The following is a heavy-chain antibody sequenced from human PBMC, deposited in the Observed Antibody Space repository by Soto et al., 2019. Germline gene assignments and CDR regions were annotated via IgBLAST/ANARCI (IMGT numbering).Heavy chain of an antibody. D-gene: IGHD3-10*01. V-gene: IGHV1-69*12. Sequence: QVQLVQSGAEVKKPGSSVKVSCKASGGTFSSYAISWVRQAPGQGLEWMGGIIPIFGTANYAQKFQGRVTMTADDSTSTAYVELGGRRSEDTAVYSCAGASLVRGFGRYNWFDPWGQGTLVNVSS. CDR2: IIPIFGTA. CDR1: GGTFSSYA. J-gene: IGHJ5*02. CDR3: AGASLVRGFGRYNWFDP.